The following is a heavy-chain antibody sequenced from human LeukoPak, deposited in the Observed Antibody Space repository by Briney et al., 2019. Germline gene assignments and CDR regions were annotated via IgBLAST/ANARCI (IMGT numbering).Heavy chain of an antibody. D-gene: IGHD3-10*01. CDR1: GFTFDDYA. CDR3: AKAHKSAGLRGVIGGADY. V-gene: IGHV3-9*01. Sequence: GGSLRLSCAASGFTFDDYAMHWVRQAPGKGLEWVSGISWNSGSIGYADSVKGRFTISRDNAKNSLYLQMNSLRAEDTALYYCAKAHKSAGLRGVIGGADYWGQGTLVTVSS. CDR2: ISWNSGSI. J-gene: IGHJ4*02.